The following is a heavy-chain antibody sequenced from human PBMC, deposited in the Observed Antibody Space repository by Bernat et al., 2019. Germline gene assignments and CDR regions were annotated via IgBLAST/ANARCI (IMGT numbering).Heavy chain of an antibody. Sequence: EVQLVESGGGLVQPGGSLRLSCAASGFTFSSYAMSWVRQAPGKGLEWVSAISGSGGSTNYAESVKGRFTISRDNSKNTLYMQMNSLRAEDTAVYYCAKVSRPVGATTRGWFDPWGQGTLVTVSS. CDR2: ISGSGGST. CDR3: AKVSRPVGATTRGWFDP. J-gene: IGHJ5*02. CDR1: GFTFSSYA. D-gene: IGHD1-26*01. V-gene: IGHV3-23*04.